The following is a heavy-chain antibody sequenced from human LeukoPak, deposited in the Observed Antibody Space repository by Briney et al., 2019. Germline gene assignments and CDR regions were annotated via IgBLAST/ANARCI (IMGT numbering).Heavy chain of an antibody. J-gene: IGHJ4*02. V-gene: IGHV1-18*04. CDR1: GYTFTSYG. Sequence: ASVKVSCKASGYTFTSYGIGWVRQAPGQGLEWMGWISAYNGNTNYAQKLQDRVTMTTDTSTSTAYMELRSLRSDDTAVYYCARSRRYSSSWYYFDYWGQGTLVTVSS. CDR2: ISAYNGNT. D-gene: IGHD6-13*01. CDR3: ARSRRYSSSWYYFDY.